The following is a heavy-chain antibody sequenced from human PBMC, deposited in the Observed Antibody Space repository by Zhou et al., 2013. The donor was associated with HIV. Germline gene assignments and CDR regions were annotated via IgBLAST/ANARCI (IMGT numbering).Heavy chain of an antibody. J-gene: IGHJ6*03. CDR1: GYTFTGYY. CDR3: ARALSARWGGGGFFYMDV. CDR2: INPNSGGT. V-gene: IGHV1-2*02. D-gene: IGHD6-25*01. Sequence: QVQLVQSGAEVTKPGASVKVSCKASGYTFTGYYLHWVRQAPGQGLEWMGWINPNSGGTNYAQKFQGRVTVTTDTATNTAYMELRNLRSDDTAVYFCARALSARWGGGGFFYMDVWGKGTTVTVS.